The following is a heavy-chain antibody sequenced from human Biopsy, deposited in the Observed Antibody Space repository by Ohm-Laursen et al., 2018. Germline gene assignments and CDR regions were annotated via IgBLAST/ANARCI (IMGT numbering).Heavy chain of an antibody. CDR1: GSSVSSNTNY. CDR2: IFYSGII. Sequence: PSETLSLTCAVSGSSVSSNTNYWAWIRQPPGKGLEWIGSIFYSGIIYYNPSLKSRVSISVDTSRNHFSLRLRSVTPADTAIYCARDRGYYSDRTVPGYFDLWGRGTLVTVSS. CDR3: ARDRGYYSDRTVPGYFDL. D-gene: IGHD3-22*01. J-gene: IGHJ2*01. V-gene: IGHV4-39*02.